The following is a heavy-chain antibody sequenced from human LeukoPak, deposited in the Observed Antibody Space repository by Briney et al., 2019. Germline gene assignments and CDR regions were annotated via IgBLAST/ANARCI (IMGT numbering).Heavy chain of an antibody. D-gene: IGHD5-18*01. CDR1: GFTLTTYA. Sequence: PGGSLRLSCAPSGFTLTTYAMSWVRQAPGKGLEWVSGIGDNGGSTYYADSVKGRFTISRDNSKNTVYLQVNSLRAEDTALYYCAGGYDYGYPYWYFDLWGRGTLVTVSS. V-gene: IGHV3-23*01. J-gene: IGHJ2*01. CDR2: IGDNGGST. CDR3: AGGYDYGYPYWYFDL.